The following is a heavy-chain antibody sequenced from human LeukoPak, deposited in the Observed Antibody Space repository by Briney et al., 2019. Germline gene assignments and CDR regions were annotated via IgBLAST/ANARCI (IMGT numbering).Heavy chain of an antibody. V-gene: IGHV3-30-3*01. CDR2: ISYDGSNK. CDR3: ARDLDIVVVPAATYYYYGMDV. CDR1: GFTFSSYA. D-gene: IGHD2-2*03. J-gene: IGHJ6*02. Sequence: PGGSLRLSCAASGFTFSSYAMHWVRQAPGKGLEWVVVISYDGSNKYYADSVKGRFTISRDNSKNTLYLQMNSLRAEDTAVYYCARDLDIVVVPAATYYYYGMDVWGQGTTVTVSS.